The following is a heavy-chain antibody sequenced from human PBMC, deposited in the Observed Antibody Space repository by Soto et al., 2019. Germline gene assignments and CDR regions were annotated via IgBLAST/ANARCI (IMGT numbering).Heavy chain of an antibody. CDR3: AKGREQLVLYYYYGMDV. J-gene: IGHJ6*02. CDR1: GFTFSSYG. CDR2: ISYDGSNK. D-gene: IGHD6-13*01. V-gene: IGHV3-30*18. Sequence: GGSLRLSCAASGFTFSSYGMHWVRQAPGKGLEWVAVISYDGSNKYYADSVKGRFTISRDNSKNTLYLQMNSLRAEDTAVYYCAKGREQLVLYYYYGMDVWGQGTTVTVSS.